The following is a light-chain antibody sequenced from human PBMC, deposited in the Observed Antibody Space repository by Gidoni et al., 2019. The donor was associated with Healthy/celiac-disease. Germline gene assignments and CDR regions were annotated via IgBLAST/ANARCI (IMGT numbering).Light chain of an antibody. J-gene: IGKJ1*01. Sequence: DIVMTQSPLSLPVTPGEPASISCRSSQKPGQSPQLLIYLGSNRASGVPDRFSGSGSGTDFTLKISRVEAEDVGVYYCMQALQTWTFGQGTKVEIK. CDR1: Q. CDR3: MQALQTWT. CDR2: LGS. V-gene: IGKV2-28*01.